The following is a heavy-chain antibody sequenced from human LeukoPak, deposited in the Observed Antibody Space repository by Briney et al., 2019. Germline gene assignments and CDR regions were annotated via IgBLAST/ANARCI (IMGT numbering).Heavy chain of an antibody. D-gene: IGHD4-17*01. CDR2: LSYGGSNK. CDR1: GFTFSRFA. CDR3: ARARTTVTSEFDY. Sequence: GRSLRLSCAASGFTFSRFAMHWVRQAPGKGLEWVAVLSYGGSNKYYADSVKGRFTSSRDNSKNTLYLQMNSLRVEDTAVYYCARARTTVTSEFDYWGQGTLVTVSS. J-gene: IGHJ4*02. V-gene: IGHV3-30-3*01.